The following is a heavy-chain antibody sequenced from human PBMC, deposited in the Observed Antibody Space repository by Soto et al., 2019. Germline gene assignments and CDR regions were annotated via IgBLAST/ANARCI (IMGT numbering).Heavy chain of an antibody. Sequence: QVLLVQSGAEVKKPGSSVKISCKASGGSFGNSAINWVRQTPGQGLEWLGGFIPVYRTLNYAQKFQGRVTITADESTGTAYMTLSSLASNDTAVYYCATGVTWIGYFTVDSWGQGTRVTVSS. J-gene: IGHJ4*02. CDR1: GGSFGNSA. CDR2: FIPVYRTL. V-gene: IGHV1-69*01. D-gene: IGHD3-3*01. CDR3: ATGVTWIGYFTVDS.